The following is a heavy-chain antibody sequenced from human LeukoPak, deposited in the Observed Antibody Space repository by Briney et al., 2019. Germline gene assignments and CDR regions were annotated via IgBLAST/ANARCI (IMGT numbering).Heavy chain of an antibody. CDR2: IYTSGNT. CDR3: ARGEAVAGTSAFDI. V-gene: IGHV4-61*02. J-gene: IGHJ3*02. Sequence: PAETLSLTCTVSGGSISSGGYYWSWIRQPAGKGLEWIGRIYTSGNTNYNPSLKSRVTISVDTSKNQFSLKLSSVTAADTAVYYCARGEAVAGTSAFDIWGQGTMVTVSS. CDR1: GGSISSGGYY. D-gene: IGHD6-19*01.